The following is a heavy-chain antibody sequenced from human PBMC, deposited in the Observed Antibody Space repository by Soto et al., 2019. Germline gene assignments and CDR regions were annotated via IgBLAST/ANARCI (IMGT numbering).Heavy chain of an antibody. Sequence: ASETLSLTCTVSGGSISSYYWSWIRQPPGKGLEWIGYIYYSGSTNYNPSLKSRVTISVDTSKNQFSLKLSSVTAADTAVYYCARDRGATGYFDYWGQGTLVTVSS. CDR2: IYYSGST. CDR3: ARDRGATGYFDY. CDR1: GGSISSYY. V-gene: IGHV4-59*01. J-gene: IGHJ4*02.